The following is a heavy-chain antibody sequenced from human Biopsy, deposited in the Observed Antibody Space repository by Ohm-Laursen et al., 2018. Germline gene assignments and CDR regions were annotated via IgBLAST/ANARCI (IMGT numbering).Heavy chain of an antibody. CDR3: ARGPYGDNAGAFDV. CDR1: GGSISSSTTYY. CDR2: IYNTETT. Sequence: SETLSLTCPVSGGSISSSTTYYWAWLRQPPGKGLEWIGSIYNTETTFYNPSLKSRLTISVDKSKNHFSLRLTSVTAADTATYFCARGPYGDNAGAFDVWGQGTVVTVSS. D-gene: IGHD4/OR15-4a*01. V-gene: IGHV4-39*07. J-gene: IGHJ3*01.